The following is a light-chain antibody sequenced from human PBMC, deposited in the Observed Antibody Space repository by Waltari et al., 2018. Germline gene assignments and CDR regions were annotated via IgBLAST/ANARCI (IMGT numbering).Light chain of an antibody. CDR1: QSVYSY. CDR3: QQRSNWPFT. Sequence: IVLTQSPATLSLSPGERATLPCRASQSVYSYLGWYRQKPGQAPRLLIYDASHRAAGIPARFSGSGYGTDFTLTISSLEPEDFAVYYCQQRSNWPFTFGGGTKVEIK. J-gene: IGKJ4*01. CDR2: DAS. V-gene: IGKV3-11*01.